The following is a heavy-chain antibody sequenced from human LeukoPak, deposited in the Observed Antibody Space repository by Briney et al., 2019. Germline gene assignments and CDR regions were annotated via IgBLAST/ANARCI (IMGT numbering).Heavy chain of an antibody. CDR2: ISTSSSII. V-gene: IGHV3-48*04. CDR1: GFIVSYYS. CDR3: AELGITMIGGV. J-gene: IGHJ6*04. D-gene: IGHD3-10*02. Sequence: GGSLRLSCATSGFIVSYYSMTWVRQAPGKGLEWVSFISTSSSIIYYADSVRGRFTISRDNAKNSLYLQMNSLRAEDAAVYYCAELGITMIGGVWGKGTTVTISS.